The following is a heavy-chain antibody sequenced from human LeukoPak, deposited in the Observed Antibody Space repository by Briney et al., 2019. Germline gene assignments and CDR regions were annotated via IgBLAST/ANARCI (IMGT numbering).Heavy chain of an antibody. V-gene: IGHV3-7*02. CDR1: GFTFNNYW. D-gene: IGHD3-10*01. CDR2: VKQDGSEK. Sequence: GGSLRLSCAASGFTFNNYWMSWVRQAPGKGLEWVANVKQDGSEKYYVDSVKGRFIISRDNAKNSLYLQMHSLRAEDTAVYYCARGDGSQQRNDALDIWGQGTMVSVSS. CDR3: ARGDGSQQRNDALDI. J-gene: IGHJ3*02.